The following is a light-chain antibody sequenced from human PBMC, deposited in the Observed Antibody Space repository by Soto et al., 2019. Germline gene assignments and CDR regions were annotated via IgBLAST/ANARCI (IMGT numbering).Light chain of an antibody. J-gene: IGLJ2*01. Sequence: QSALTQPPSVSGSPGQSVTISCTGTSSDVGSYNRVSWYQQPPGTAPKLIIYEVSNRPSGVPDRFSGSKSGNTASLTIPGLQAEDEADYYCSSHTSNSTVVFGRGTKLTVL. CDR3: SSHTSNSTVV. V-gene: IGLV2-18*02. CDR1: SSDVGSYNR. CDR2: EVS.